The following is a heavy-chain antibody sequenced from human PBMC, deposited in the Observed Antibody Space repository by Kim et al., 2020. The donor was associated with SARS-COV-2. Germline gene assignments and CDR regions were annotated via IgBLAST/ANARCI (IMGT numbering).Heavy chain of an antibody. Sequence: GWSLRLSCAASGFTFSSYGMHWVRQAPGKGLEWVAVISYDGSNKYYADSVKGRFTISRDNSKNTLYLQMNSLRAEDTAVYYCAKDLQAITIFGVVPFDYWGQGTLVTVSS. CDR3: AKDLQAITIFGVVPFDY. CDR1: GFTFSSYG. D-gene: IGHD3-3*01. J-gene: IGHJ4*02. V-gene: IGHV3-30*18. CDR2: ISYDGSNK.